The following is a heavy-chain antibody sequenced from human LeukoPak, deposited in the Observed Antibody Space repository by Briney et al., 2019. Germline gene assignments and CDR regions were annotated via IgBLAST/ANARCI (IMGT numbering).Heavy chain of an antibody. V-gene: IGHV1-46*01. J-gene: IGHJ5*02. CDR1: GYTFTSYY. Sequence: ASVKVSCKASGYTFTSYYMHWVRQAPGEGLEWMGIINPSGGSTSYAQKFQGRVTMNWDTSTSTVYMELSSLRSEDTAVYYCARDSEPPGIAAAVSWFDPWGQGTLVTVSS. CDR3: ARDSEPPGIAAAVSWFDP. D-gene: IGHD6-13*01. CDR2: INPSGGST.